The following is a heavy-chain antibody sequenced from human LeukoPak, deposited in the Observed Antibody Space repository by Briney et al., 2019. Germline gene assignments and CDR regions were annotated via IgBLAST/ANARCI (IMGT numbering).Heavy chain of an antibody. J-gene: IGHJ4*02. CDR3: ARDLWASLDYGDYSDY. CDR1: GGTFSSYA. CDR2: IIPISGTA. Sequence: SVKVSCKASGGTFSSYAISWVRQAPGQGLEWMGGIIPISGTANYAQKFQGRVTITTDESTSTAYMELSSLRSEDTAVYYCARDLWASLDYGDYSDYWGQGTLVTVSS. V-gene: IGHV1-69*05. D-gene: IGHD4-17*01.